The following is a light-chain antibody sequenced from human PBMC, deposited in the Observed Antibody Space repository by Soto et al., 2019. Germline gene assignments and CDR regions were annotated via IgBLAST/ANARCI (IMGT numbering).Light chain of an antibody. CDR1: QVISTS. CDR2: AAS. Sequence: DIQLTQSPSFLSPSIGESVTITCRASQVISTSLAWYQVKPGKAPKLLIYAASTLESGVPSRFSATVSGTDFTLTISSLQPDDFATYYCQQYNSYSPLTFGGGTKVDIK. V-gene: IGKV1-9*01. J-gene: IGKJ4*01. CDR3: QQYNSYSPLT.